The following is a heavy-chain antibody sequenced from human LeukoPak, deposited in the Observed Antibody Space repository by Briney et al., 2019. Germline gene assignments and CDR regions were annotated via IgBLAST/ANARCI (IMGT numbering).Heavy chain of an antibody. CDR1: GFTFDDYA. V-gene: IGHV3-74*01. CDR3: ARFQSIAPHYYGMDV. Sequence: GGSLRLSCTVSGFTFDDYAMHWVRQAPGKGLVWVSRINSDGSSTSYADSVKGRFTISRDNAKNTLYLQMNSLRAEDTAAYYCARFQSIAPHYYGMDVWGQGTTVTVSS. CDR2: INSDGSST. D-gene: IGHD6-6*01. J-gene: IGHJ6*02.